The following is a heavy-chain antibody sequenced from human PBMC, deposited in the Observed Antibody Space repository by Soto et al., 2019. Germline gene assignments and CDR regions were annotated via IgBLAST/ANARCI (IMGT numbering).Heavy chain of an antibody. D-gene: IGHD6-19*01. J-gene: IGHJ5*02. Sequence: PSETLSLTCAVYGGSFSGYYWSWIRQPPGKGLEWIGEINHSGSTNYNPSLKSRVTISVDTSKNQFSLKLSSVTAADTAVYYCEREYSSGWSSWFDPWGQGTLVTVSS. CDR2: INHSGST. V-gene: IGHV4-34*01. CDR1: GGSFSGYY. CDR3: EREYSSGWSSWFDP.